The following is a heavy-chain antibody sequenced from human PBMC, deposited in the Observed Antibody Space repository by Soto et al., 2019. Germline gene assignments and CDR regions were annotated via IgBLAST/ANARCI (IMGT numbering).Heavy chain of an antibody. CDR3: AYSSTPFDY. CDR1: GGSITSYY. J-gene: IGHJ4*02. V-gene: IGHV4-59*01. CDR2: VYYSGST. Sequence: SETLSLTCTVSGGSITSYYWSWIRQPPGKGLEWIGYVYYSGSTNYNPSLKNRATISVDTSKNQFSLKLSSVAAADTAVYYCAYSSTPFDYWGQGTLVTVSS. D-gene: IGHD6-13*01.